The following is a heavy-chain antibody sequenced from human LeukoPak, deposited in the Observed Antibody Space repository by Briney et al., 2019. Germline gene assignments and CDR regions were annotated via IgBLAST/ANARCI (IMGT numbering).Heavy chain of an antibody. CDR2: IYYSGST. V-gene: IGHV4-59*08. Sequence: SETLSLTCTVSGGSISSYYWSWIRQPPGKGLEWIGYIYYSGSTNYNPSLKSRVTISVDTSKNQFSLKLSSVTAADTAVYYCARLGGYYYDSSGYYYPDWYFDLWGRGTLVTVSS. J-gene: IGHJ2*01. CDR1: GGSISSYY. CDR3: ARLGGYYYDSSGYYYPDWYFDL. D-gene: IGHD3-22*01.